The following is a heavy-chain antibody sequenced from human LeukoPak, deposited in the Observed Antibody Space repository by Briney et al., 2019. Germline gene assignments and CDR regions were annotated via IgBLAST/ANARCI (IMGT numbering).Heavy chain of an antibody. CDR1: GYTFTGYY. J-gene: IGHJ4*02. CDR2: INPNSGGT. V-gene: IGHV1-2*02. CDR3: ARVAGPEQFEPEQWLGTNFDY. D-gene: IGHD6-19*01. Sequence: LGESLKISCKGSGYTFTGYYMHWVRQAPGQGLEWMGWINPNSGGTNYAQKFQGRVTMTRDTSISTAYMELSRLRSDDTAVYYCARVAGPEQFEPEQWLGTNFDYWGQGTLVTVSS.